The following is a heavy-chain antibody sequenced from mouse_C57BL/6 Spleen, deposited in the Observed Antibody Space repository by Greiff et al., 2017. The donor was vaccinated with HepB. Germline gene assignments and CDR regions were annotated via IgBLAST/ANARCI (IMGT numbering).Heavy chain of an antibody. CDR3: ARSRDYLFAY. CDR1: GYTFTDYY. CDR2: INPYNGGT. D-gene: IGHD1-1*01. J-gene: IGHJ3*01. Sequence: VQLQQSGPVLVKPGASVKMSCKASGYTFTDYYMNWVKQSHGKSLEWIGVINPYNGGTSYNQKFKGKATLTVDKSSSTAYMELNSLTSEDSAVYYCARSRDYLFAYWGQGTLVTVSA. V-gene: IGHV1-19*01.